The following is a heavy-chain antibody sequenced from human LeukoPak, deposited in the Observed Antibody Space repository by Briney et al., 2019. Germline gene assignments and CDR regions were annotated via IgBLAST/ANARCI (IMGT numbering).Heavy chain of an antibody. CDR2: INPSGGST. CDR3: ARAYSTSSPFDY. V-gene: IGHV1-46*01. CDR1: GYGFTSHS. Sequence: ASVKVSCKASGYGFTSHSIHWMRQAPGHGLEWTGMINPSGGSTSYAQKFQGRVTMTRDTSTSTVYLELSSLRSEDTAVYYCARAYSTSSPFDYWGQGTLVTVSS. J-gene: IGHJ4*02. D-gene: IGHD6-6*01.